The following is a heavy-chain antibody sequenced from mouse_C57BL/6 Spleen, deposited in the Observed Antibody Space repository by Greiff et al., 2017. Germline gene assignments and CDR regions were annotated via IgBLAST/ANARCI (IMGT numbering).Heavy chain of an antibody. V-gene: IGHV5-6*01. D-gene: IGHD2-13*01. CDR2: ISSGGSYT. CDR3: KRQTGDALDY. J-gene: IGHJ4*01. CDR1: GFTFSSYG. Sequence: EVQGVESGGDLVKPGGSLKLSCAASGFTFSSYGMSWVRQTPDKRLEWVATISSGGSYTYYPDSVKGRFPISEDTAKNTQYLQMSRLKSEDTAMYYCKRQTGDALDYWGQGTSVTVSS.